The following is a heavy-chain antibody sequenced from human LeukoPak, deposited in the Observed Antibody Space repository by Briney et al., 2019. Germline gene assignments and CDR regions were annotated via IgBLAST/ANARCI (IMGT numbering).Heavy chain of an antibody. Sequence: SVKVSCKASGGTFSSYAISWVRQAPGQGLEWMGGIIPILGTANYAQKFQGRVTITADESTSTAYMELSSLRSEDTAVYYCARSITGTFNWFDPWGQGTLVTVSS. CDR1: GGTFSSYA. J-gene: IGHJ5*02. V-gene: IGHV1-69*13. D-gene: IGHD1-7*01. CDR3: ARSITGTFNWFDP. CDR2: IIPILGTA.